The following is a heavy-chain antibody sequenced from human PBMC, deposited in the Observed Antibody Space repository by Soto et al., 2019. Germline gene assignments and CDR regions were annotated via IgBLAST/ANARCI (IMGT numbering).Heavy chain of an antibody. J-gene: IGHJ6*02. D-gene: IGHD3-22*01. CDR2: IIPVFGLV. CDR3: AGGRIVVVGSRAYYGMDV. Sequence: QVHLLRQSGAEVKKPGSSVKVSCKASGGTPSNSAISWVRQAPGQGLEWMGGIIPVFGLVKYAQNFQGRVTITADESTNTAYMELSSLRPEDTAVYYCAGGRIVVVGSRAYYGMDVWGQGTTVTVSS. V-gene: IGHV1-69*01. CDR1: GGTPSNSA.